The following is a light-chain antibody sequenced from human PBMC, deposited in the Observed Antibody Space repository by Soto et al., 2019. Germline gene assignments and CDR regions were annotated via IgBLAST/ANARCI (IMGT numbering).Light chain of an antibody. CDR2: AAS. CDR3: LQVFAYPLT. V-gene: IGKV1-6*01. CDR1: QGVSND. J-gene: IGKJ4*01. Sequence: AIQMTQSPSSLSASVGDRVTITCRASQGVSNDVGWYQQKPGKAPRLLIYAASTLQSGVPSRFSGSQSATDFPLTISSLQPEDFAIYYCLQVFAYPLTFGRGTKVEIK.